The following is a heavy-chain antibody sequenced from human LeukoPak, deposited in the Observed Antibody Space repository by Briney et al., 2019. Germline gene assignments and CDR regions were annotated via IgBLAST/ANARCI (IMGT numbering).Heavy chain of an antibody. CDR2: INPNSGGT. V-gene: IGHV1-2*02. CDR1: GYTFTGYY. Sequence: ASVKVSCKASGYTFTGYYMHWVRQAPGQGLEWMGWINPNSGGTNYAQKFQGRVTMTRDTSISTAYMELSRLRSDDTAVYYCARDPPDYYDSGGYYAVNWFDPWGQGTLVTVSS. J-gene: IGHJ5*02. D-gene: IGHD3-22*01. CDR3: ARDPPDYYDSGGYYAVNWFDP.